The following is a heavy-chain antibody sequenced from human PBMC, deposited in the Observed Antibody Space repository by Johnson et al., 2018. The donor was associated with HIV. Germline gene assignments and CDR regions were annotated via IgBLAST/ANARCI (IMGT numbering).Heavy chain of an antibody. J-gene: IGHJ3*02. V-gene: IGHV3-33*08. D-gene: IGHD3-16*02. CDR1: GFTFSDYY. Sequence: QMQLVESGGGLVKPGGFLRLSCAASGFTFSDYYMSWIRQAPGKGLEWVAVIWYDGSNKYYADSVKGRFTISRDNSKNTLYLQMNSLRTEDTALYYCARDRTSYGWIHDAFDIWGQGTMVTV. CDR2: IWYDGSNK. CDR3: ARDRTSYGWIHDAFDI.